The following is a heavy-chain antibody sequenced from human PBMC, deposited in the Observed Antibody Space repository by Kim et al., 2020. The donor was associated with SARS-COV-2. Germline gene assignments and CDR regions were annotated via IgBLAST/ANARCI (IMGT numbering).Heavy chain of an antibody. V-gene: IGHV5-51*01. D-gene: IGHD3-3*01. J-gene: IGHJ3*02. Sequence: PSFQGQVTISADKSISTAYLQWSSLKASDTAMYYCARVFYDFWSPRAFDIWGQGTMVTVSS. CDR3: ARVFYDFWSPRAFDI.